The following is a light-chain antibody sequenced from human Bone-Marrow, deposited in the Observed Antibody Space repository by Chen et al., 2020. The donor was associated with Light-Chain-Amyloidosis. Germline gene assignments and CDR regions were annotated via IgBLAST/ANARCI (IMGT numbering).Light chain of an antibody. J-gene: IGLJ1*01. CDR3: SSYTITNTLV. Sequence: QSALTQPASVSGSPGQSLTISCTGTSSYVSGDNHVSWYQQHPDKAPKLMIYEVTNRPSWVPDRFSGSKSDNTASLTISGLQTEDEADYFCSSYTITNTLVFGSGTRVTVL. CDR2: EVT. V-gene: IGLV2-14*01. CDR1: SSYVSGDNH.